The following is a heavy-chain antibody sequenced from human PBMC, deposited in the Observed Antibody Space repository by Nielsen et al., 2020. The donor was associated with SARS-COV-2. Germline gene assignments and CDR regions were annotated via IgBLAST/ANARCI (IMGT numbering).Heavy chain of an antibody. CDR1: GYTFTSYG. V-gene: IGHV1-18*01. CDR3: ARDLSDDILTGYYYYYGMDV. J-gene: IGHJ6*02. Sequence: SVNVSCKAFGYTFTSYGISWVRQAPGQGLEWMGWISAYNGNTNYAQKLQGRVTMTTDTSTSTAYMELRSLRSDDTAVYYCARDLSDDILTGYYYYYGMDVWGQGTTVTVSS. CDR2: ISAYNGNT. D-gene: IGHD3-9*01.